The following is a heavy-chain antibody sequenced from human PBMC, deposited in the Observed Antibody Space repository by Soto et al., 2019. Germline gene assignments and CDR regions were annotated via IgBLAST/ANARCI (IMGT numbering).Heavy chain of an antibody. CDR2: INPSGGST. CDR1: GYTFTSYY. J-gene: IGHJ5*02. CDR3: ARPDYDFWSGYPTTNWFDP. Sequence: ASLKVSCKASGYTFTSYYMHWVRQAPGQGLEWMGIINPSGGSTSYAQKFQGRVTMTRDTSTSTVYMELSSLRSEDTAVYYCARPDYDFWSGYPTTNWFDPWGQGTLVTVS. D-gene: IGHD3-3*01. V-gene: IGHV1-46*01.